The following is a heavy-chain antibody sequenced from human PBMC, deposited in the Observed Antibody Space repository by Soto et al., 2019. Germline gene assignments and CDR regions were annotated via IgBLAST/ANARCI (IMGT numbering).Heavy chain of an antibody. CDR1: GGSFSGYY. Sequence: QVQLQQWGAGLLKPSETLSLTCAVYGGSFSGYYWSWIRQPPGKGLEWIGEINHSGSTNYNPSLKSRVTISVDTSKNQFSLKLSSVTAADTAVYYCARAPALDIVVVVAPYGYYFDYWGQGTLVTASS. CDR2: INHSGST. CDR3: ARAPALDIVVVVAPYGYYFDY. J-gene: IGHJ4*02. V-gene: IGHV4-34*01. D-gene: IGHD2-15*01.